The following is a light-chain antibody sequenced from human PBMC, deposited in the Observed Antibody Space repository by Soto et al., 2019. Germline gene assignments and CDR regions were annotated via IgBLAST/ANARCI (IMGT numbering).Light chain of an antibody. CDR3: SSYTDRNNLV. CDR2: DVS. V-gene: IGLV2-11*01. Sequence: QSVLTQPRSVSGSPGQSVTISCTGTSSDVGGYDFVSWYQQHPGKAPKVMIYDVSNRPSWVPDRFSGSKSGNTASLTISGLQAEDEAHYYCSSYTDRNNLVFGTGTKLTVL. J-gene: IGLJ1*01. CDR1: SSDVGGYDF.